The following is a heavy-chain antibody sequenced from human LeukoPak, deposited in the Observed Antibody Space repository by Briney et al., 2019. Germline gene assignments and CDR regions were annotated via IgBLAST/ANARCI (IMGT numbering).Heavy chain of an antibody. Sequence: PGGSLRLSCAASGFTFSSYSMNWVRQAPGKGLEWVSSISSSSSYIYYADSVKGRFTISRDNAKNSLYLQMNSLRAEDTAVYYCARIGNSSNWYHHWYYYYYMDVWGKGTTVTVSS. CDR3: ARIGNSSNWYHHWYYYYYMDV. V-gene: IGHV3-21*01. J-gene: IGHJ6*03. CDR2: ISSSSSYI. D-gene: IGHD6-13*01. CDR1: GFTFSSYS.